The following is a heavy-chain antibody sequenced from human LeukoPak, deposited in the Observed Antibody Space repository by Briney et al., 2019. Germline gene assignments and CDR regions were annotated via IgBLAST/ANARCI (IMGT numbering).Heavy chain of an antibody. D-gene: IGHD3-9*01. J-gene: IGHJ4*02. Sequence: ASVKVSCKASGYTFTSYDIKWVRQATGQGLEWMGWMNPNSGNTGYAQKFQGRVTMTRNTSISTAYMELSSLRSEDTAVHYCARGKIWYDILTGYYFDYWGQGTLVTVSS. CDR1: GYTFTSYD. V-gene: IGHV1-8*01. CDR2: MNPNSGNT. CDR3: ARGKIWYDILTGYYFDY.